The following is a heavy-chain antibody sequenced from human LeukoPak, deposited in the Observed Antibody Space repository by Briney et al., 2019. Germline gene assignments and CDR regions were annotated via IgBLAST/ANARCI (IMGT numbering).Heavy chain of an antibody. V-gene: IGHV1-8*01. CDR2: MNPNSGNT. J-gene: IGHJ3*02. CDR1: GYTFTSYD. D-gene: IGHD5-18*01. CDR3: ARVVTNSPDAFDI. Sequence: ASVKVSCNASGYTFTSYDINWVRQATGQGLEWMGWMNPNSGNTGYAQKFQGRVTMTRNTSISTAYMELSSLRSEDTAVYYCARVVTNSPDAFDIWGQGTMVTVSS.